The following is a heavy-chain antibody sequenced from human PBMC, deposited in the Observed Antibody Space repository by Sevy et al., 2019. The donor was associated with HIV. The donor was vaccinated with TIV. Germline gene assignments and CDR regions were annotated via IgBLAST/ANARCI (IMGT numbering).Heavy chain of an antibody. CDR2: IYSGGST. CDR1: GFTVSSNY. V-gene: IGHV3-53*01. CDR3: ARGSNGYDYVWGSYYFDY. D-gene: IGHD3-16*01. J-gene: IGHJ4*02. Sequence: GGSLRLSCAASGFTVSSNYMSWVRQAPGKGLEWVSVIYSGGSTYYADSVKGRFTISRDNSKNTLYLQMNSLRAEDTAVYYCARGSNGYDYVWGSYYFDYWGQGTLVTVSS.